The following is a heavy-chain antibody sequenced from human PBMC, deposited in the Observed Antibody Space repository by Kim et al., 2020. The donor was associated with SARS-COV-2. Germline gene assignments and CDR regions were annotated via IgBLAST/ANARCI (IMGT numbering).Heavy chain of an antibody. CDR2: IYYTGTT. J-gene: IGHJ5*02. CDR3: ARAHQRIVVVPAGFDP. D-gene: IGHD2-2*01. CDR1: GDSINSDGYP. Sequence: SETLSLTCAVSGDSINSDGYPWSWIRQPPGKGLEWIGYIYYTGTTYYNPSLKSRVTISVDMSKNQFSLRLSSVTAADTAVYYCARAHQRIVVVPAGFDPWGQGTLVTVPS. V-gene: IGHV4-30-2*01.